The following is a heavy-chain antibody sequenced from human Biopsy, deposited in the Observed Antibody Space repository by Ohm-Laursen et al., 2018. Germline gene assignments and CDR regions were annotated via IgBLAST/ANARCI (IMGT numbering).Heavy chain of an antibody. Sequence: PGTLSLTWNVSGGAINNYYWSWIRQPAGKGLEWIGRIYPGGSTNYNPSLKSRVTMSVDTSKKQLSLRLRSVTAADTAMYYCASVVLGPTNDAFDLWGQGTMVVVSS. V-gene: IGHV4-4*07. CDR1: GGAINNYY. CDR3: ASVVLGPTNDAFDL. CDR2: IYPGGST. J-gene: IGHJ3*01. D-gene: IGHD3-22*01.